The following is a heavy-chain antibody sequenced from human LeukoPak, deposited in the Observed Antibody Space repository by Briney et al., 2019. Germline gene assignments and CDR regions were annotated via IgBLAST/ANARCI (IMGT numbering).Heavy chain of an antibody. V-gene: IGHV3-23*01. CDR1: GFTFSDYY. J-gene: IGHJ5*02. Sequence: GGSLRLSCAASGFTFSDYYMSWIRQAPGKGLEWVSAISGSGGSTYYADSVKGRFTISRDNSKNTLYLQMNSLRAEDTAVYYCAKDPSSNYCSSTSCDWFDPWGQGTLVTVSS. D-gene: IGHD2-2*01. CDR3: AKDPSSNYCSSTSCDWFDP. CDR2: ISGSGGST.